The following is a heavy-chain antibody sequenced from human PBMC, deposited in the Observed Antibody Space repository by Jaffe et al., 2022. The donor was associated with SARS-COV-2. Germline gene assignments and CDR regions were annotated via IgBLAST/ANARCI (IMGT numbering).Heavy chain of an antibody. CDR3: AGENGVSGIGSFDY. V-gene: IGHV4-31*03. D-gene: IGHD3-10*01. CDR1: GGSIDSRGNY. CDR2: IDYSGRT. J-gene: IGHJ4*02. Sequence: QVQLQESGPGLVKPSQTLSLTCTVSGGSIDSRGNYWNWIRQHPGKGLEWIAYIDYSGRTRYNPSLNSRATIALDTSKNQFSLKLSSVTPADTAVYYCAGENGVSGIGSFDYWGQGTLVTVSS.